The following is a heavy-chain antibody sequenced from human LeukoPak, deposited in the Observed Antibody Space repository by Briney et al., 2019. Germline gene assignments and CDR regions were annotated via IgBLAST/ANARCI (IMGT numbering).Heavy chain of an antibody. Sequence: GGSLRLSCAASGFTFSSYAMHWVRQAPGKGLEWVALISYDGSNKYFADSVKGRFTISRDNSKNTLYLQMNSLRAEDTAVYYCARGMRYYDSSGYYYWGQGTLVTVSS. J-gene: IGHJ4*02. V-gene: IGHV3-30*04. D-gene: IGHD3-22*01. CDR2: ISYDGSNK. CDR1: GFTFSSYA. CDR3: ARGMRYYDSSGYYY.